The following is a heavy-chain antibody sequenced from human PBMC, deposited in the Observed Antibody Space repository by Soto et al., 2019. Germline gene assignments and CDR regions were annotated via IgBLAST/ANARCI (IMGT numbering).Heavy chain of an antibody. D-gene: IGHD3-22*01. Sequence: TPETLSLTCAVSGYSISSGYYWGWIRQPPGKGLEWIGSIYHSGTTYDNPSLKSRVTISVDMSNNQFSLKLSSVTAADTAVYYCARLLYDSRGYYYFDYWGRGTLVTVSS. CDR3: ARLLYDSRGYYYFDY. CDR2: IYHSGTT. J-gene: IGHJ4*02. CDR1: GYSISSGYY. V-gene: IGHV4-38-2*01.